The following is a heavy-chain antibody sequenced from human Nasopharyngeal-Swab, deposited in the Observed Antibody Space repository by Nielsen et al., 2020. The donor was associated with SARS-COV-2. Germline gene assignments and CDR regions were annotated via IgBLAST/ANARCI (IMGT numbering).Heavy chain of an antibody. D-gene: IGHD1-26*01. CDR3: AVGQHAGAFDY. CDR1: GFTFSRYW. V-gene: IGHV3-74*01. Sequence: GGSLRLSCAASGFTFSRYWMHWVRQAPGKGLGWVSRVNGDGSGTGHADSVKGRFTISRDNAKSMLYLQMNSLRAEDTAVYYCAVGQHAGAFDYWGQGTLVTVSS. CDR2: VNGDGSGT. J-gene: IGHJ4*02.